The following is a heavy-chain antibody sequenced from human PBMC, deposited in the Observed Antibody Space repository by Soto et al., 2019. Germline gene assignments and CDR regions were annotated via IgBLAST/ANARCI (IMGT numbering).Heavy chain of an antibody. CDR3: ASGEIFGVSNWFDP. CDR2: INHSGST. Sequence: SETLSLTCAVYGGSFSGYYWSWIRQPPGKGLEWIGEINHSGSTNYNPSLKSRVTISVDTSKNQFSLKLSSVTAADTAVYYCASGEIFGVSNWFDPWGQGTLVTVSS. CDR1: GGSFSGYY. D-gene: IGHD3-3*01. J-gene: IGHJ5*02. V-gene: IGHV4-34*01.